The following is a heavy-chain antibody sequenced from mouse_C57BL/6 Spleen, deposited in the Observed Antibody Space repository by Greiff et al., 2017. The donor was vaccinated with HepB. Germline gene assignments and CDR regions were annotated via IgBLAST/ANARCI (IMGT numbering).Heavy chain of an antibody. Sequence: DVKLQESGPGLVKPSQSLSLTCSVTGYSITSGYYWNWIRQFPGNKLEWMGYISYDGSNNYNPSLKNRISITRDTSKNQFFLKLNSVTTEDTATYYCAREDYSNCPWFAYWGQGTLVTVSA. J-gene: IGHJ3*01. V-gene: IGHV3-6*01. CDR3: AREDYSNCPWFAY. CDR1: GYSITSGYY. CDR2: ISYDGSN. D-gene: IGHD2-5*01.